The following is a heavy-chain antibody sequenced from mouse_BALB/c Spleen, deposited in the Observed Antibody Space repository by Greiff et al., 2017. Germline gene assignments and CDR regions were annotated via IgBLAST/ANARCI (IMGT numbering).Heavy chain of an antibody. V-gene: IGHV5-6-4*01. CDR1: GFTFSSYT. J-gene: IGHJ4*01. CDR3: TRGDYDGMDY. Sequence: EVMLVESGGGLVKPGGSLKLSCAASGFTFSSYTMSWVRQTPEKRLEWVATISSGGSYTYYPDSVKGRFTISRDNAKNTLYLQMSSLKSEDTAMYYCTRGDYDGMDYGGQGTSVTVSS. CDR2: ISSGGSYT.